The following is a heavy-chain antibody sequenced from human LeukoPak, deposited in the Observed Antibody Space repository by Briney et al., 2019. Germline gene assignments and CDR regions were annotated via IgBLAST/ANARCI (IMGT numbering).Heavy chain of an antibody. CDR3: VKPPEMATMQGDGFDI. D-gene: IGHD5-24*01. CDR2: VSSDGSNK. V-gene: IGHV3-30-3*02. CDR1: GFIFSSYA. J-gene: IGHJ3*02. Sequence: GSLRLSCAASGFIFSSYAIHWVRQAPGKGLTWVAVVSSDGSNKYYADSVKGRFTISRDNSKNTLYLRMNSLRVEDTAVYYCVKPPEMATMQGDGFDIWGQGTMVSVSS.